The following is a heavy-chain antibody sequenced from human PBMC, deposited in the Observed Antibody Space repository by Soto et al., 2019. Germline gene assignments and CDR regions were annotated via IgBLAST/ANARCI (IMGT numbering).Heavy chain of an antibody. V-gene: IGHV4-31*03. Sequence: QVQLQESGPGLVKPSQTLSLTCTVSSASISSADYYWSWLRQHPGKGLEWIAYIYYSGSTSYNPSLKSRVIISMTTSRDQFSLTLTSVTAADTAVYYCARARSRCGAACFDYWGQGTLVTVSS. J-gene: IGHJ4*02. CDR2: IYYSGST. CDR1: SASISSADYY. CDR3: ARARSRCGAACFDY. D-gene: IGHD2-21*01.